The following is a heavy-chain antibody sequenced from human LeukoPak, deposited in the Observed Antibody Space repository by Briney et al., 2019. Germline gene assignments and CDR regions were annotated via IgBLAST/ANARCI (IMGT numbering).Heavy chain of an antibody. Sequence: SETLSLTCTVSGGSISSGGYYWSWIRQHPGKGLEWIGYIYYSGSTYYNPSLKSRVTISVDTSKHQFSLKLSSVTAADTAVYYCASPAPANNHSKKNREGAFDIWGQGTMVTVSS. D-gene: IGHD1-14*01. J-gene: IGHJ3*02. CDR3: ASPAPANNHSKKNREGAFDI. V-gene: IGHV4-31*03. CDR2: IYYSGST. CDR1: GGSISSGGYY.